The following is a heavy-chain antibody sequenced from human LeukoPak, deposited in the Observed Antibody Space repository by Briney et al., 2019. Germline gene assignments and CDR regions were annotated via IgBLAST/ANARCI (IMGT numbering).Heavy chain of an antibody. CDR3: ARGQRGYCSSTSCANY. J-gene: IGHJ4*02. CDR1: GYTFTRYY. V-gene: IGHV1-2*06. Sequence: GASVKVSCKASGYTFTRYYMHWVRQAPGQGLEWMGRINPNSGGTHYAQKCQGRVTITRDTSISTAYMELSRLRSDDTAVYYCARGQRGYCSSTSCANYWGQGTLVTVSS. D-gene: IGHD2-2*01. CDR2: INPNSGGT.